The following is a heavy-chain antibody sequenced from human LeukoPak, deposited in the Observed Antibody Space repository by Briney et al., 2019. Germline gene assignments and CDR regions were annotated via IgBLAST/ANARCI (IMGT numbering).Heavy chain of an antibody. D-gene: IGHD5-12*01. CDR1: GYTFTGYY. CDR2: INPNSGGT. J-gene: IGHJ5*02. V-gene: IGHV1-2*02. Sequence: ASVKVSCKASGYTFTGYYMHWVQQAPGQGLEWMGWINPNSGGTNYAQKFQGRVTMTRDTSISTAYMELSRLRSDDTAVYYCARDVDIVATSSCWFDPWGQGTLVTISS. CDR3: ARDVDIVATSSCWFDP.